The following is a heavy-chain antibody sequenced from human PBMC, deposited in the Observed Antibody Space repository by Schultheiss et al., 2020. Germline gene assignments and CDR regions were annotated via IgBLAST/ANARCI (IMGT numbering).Heavy chain of an antibody. CDR1: GGSISSSSYY. D-gene: IGHD3-3*01. CDR3: ARRIPRITIFGVVIAGTAFDI. CDR2: IYYSGST. J-gene: IGHJ3*02. V-gene: IGHV4-39*01. Sequence: SETLSLTCTVSGGSISSSSYYWGWIRQPPGKGLEWIGSIYYSGSTYYNPSLKSRVTISVDTSKNQFSLKLSSVTAADTAVYYCARRIPRITIFGVVIAGTAFDIWGQGTMVTVSS.